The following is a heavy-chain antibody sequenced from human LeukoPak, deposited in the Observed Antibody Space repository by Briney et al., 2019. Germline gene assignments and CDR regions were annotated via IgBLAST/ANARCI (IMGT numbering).Heavy chain of an antibody. D-gene: IGHD3-9*01. CDR1: GSSISNSY. Sequence: PSETLSLTCNVSGSSISNSYWSWIRQPPGKGLEWIGYIYYSGTTNYNPSLKSRVTISVDTSKNQFSLKVNSVTAADTAVYYCARTTPTYYDILTGYYGKFDPWGQGTPVTVS. CDR3: ARTTPTYYDILTGYYGKFDP. CDR2: IYYSGTT. V-gene: IGHV4-59*01. J-gene: IGHJ5*02.